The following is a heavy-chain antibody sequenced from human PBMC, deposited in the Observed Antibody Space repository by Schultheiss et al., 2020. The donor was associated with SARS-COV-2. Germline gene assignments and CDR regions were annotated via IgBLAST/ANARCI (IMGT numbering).Heavy chain of an antibody. J-gene: IGHJ4*02. CDR2: IGTAGDP. CDR3: AKYQEAYDYIWGSYRYNEGGFDY. CDR1: GFTFSSYE. D-gene: IGHD3-16*02. V-gene: IGHV3-13*05. Sequence: GGSLRLSCAASGFTFSSYEMNWVRQATGKGLEWVSAIGTAGDPYYPGSVKGRFTISRENAKNTLYLQMNSLRAEDTAVYYCAKYQEAYDYIWGSYRYNEGGFDYWGQGTLVTVSS.